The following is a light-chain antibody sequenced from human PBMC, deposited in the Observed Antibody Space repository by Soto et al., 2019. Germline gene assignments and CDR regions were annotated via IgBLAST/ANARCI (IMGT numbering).Light chain of an antibody. CDR1: QGIANF. V-gene: IGKV1-9*01. J-gene: IGKJ1*01. CDR3: QQFYAFPRT. Sequence: DIRLTQSPSFLSASVGDKVTITCRASQGIANFLAWFQQKPGRAPNLLIYTAATLQGGVPSRFSGSGSGTEFTLTITSLQAEDFATYYCQQFYAFPRTFGQGTKVDIK. CDR2: TAA.